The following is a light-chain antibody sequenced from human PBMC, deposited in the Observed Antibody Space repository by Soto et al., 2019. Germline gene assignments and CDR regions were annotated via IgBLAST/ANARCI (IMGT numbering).Light chain of an antibody. V-gene: IGKV1-5*03. J-gene: IGKJ2*01. Sequence: DLQMTQSPSTLSASVGDRVTITCRASQNINSWLAWFQQKPGKAPKLLVYKASNLEDGVPSRFSGSGSGTDFTLTISSLQPDDFAPYYCQPSNAFPYTFGQGTKLEIK. CDR1: QNINSW. CDR3: QPSNAFPYT. CDR2: KAS.